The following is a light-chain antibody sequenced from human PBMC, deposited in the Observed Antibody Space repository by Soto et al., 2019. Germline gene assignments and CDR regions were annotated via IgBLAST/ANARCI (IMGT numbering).Light chain of an antibody. V-gene: IGLV6-57*01. CDR2: EHN. Sequence: NFMLTQPHSVSASPGKTVTISCTRSSGSIGSNYVQWYQQRPGSPPTTVIYEHNQRPSAVPDRFSGSLDSSSNSASLTISGLKTEDEADYYCQSYDSSNVVFGGGTKLTVL. CDR1: SGSIGSNY. CDR3: QSYDSSNVV. J-gene: IGLJ2*01.